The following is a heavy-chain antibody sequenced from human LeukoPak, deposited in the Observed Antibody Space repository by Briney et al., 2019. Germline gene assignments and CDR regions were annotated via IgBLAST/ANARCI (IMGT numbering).Heavy chain of an antibody. V-gene: IGHV4-34*01. CDR1: GGSFSGYY. J-gene: IGHJ4*02. D-gene: IGHD3-22*01. CDR2: INHNGTT. CDR3: ARGPPYYYDSSGYYRFDY. Sequence: PSETLSLTCALYGGSFSGYYWSWVRQPPGKGLEWIGEINHNGTTKYNPSLKSRVTISVDTSKNQFSLKVTSVTAADTAVYYCARGPPYYYDSSGYYRFDYWGQGTLVTVSS.